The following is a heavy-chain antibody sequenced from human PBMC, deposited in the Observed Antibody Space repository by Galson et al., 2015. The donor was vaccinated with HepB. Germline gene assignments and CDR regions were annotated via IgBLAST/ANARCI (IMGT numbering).Heavy chain of an antibody. CDR2: ISSSGGGT. J-gene: IGHJ4*02. V-gene: IGHV3-23*01. CDR1: GFTFSSYG. CDR3: AKEYGSSYFDF. Sequence: SLRLSCAASGFTFSSYGMSRVRQAPGKGLEWVSSISSSGGGTYYADSVKGRFTMSRDNSKNILYLEMKTLRAEDTAVYYCAKEYGSSYFDFWGQGTLVAVSS. D-gene: IGHD6-19*01.